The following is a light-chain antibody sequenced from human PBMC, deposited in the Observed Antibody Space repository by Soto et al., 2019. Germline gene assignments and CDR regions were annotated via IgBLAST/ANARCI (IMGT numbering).Light chain of an antibody. V-gene: IGKV3-20*01. CDR1: QPFGSSY. CDR2: GAS. J-gene: IGKJ2*01. CDR3: QQYALSPYT. Sequence: EIVLTQSPGTLSLSPGERATLSCRASQPFGSSYLAWYQQKPGQAPRLLMYGASSRAAGIPDRFSGSGSGTDFTLTISRLESEDFAVYYCQQYALSPYTFGQGARLEI.